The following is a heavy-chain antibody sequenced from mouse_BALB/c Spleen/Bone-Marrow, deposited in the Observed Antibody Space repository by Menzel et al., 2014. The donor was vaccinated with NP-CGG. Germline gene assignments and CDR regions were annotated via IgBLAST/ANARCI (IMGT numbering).Heavy chain of an antibody. Sequence: VHLVESGPGLVAPSQSLSITCTVSGFSLTSYGLHWVRQPPGKGLEWLGVIWSGGSTNYNSALMSRLSISKDNSKSQVFLKMNSLQTDDTAMYYCAREGSTTITTPFAYWGQGTLVTVSA. D-gene: IGHD2-4*01. J-gene: IGHJ3*01. CDR1: GFSLTSYG. CDR2: IWSGGST. V-gene: IGHV2-9*02. CDR3: AREGSTTITTPFAY.